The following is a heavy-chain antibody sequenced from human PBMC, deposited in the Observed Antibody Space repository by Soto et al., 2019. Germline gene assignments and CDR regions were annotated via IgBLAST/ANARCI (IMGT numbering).Heavy chain of an antibody. J-gene: IGHJ4*02. CDR3: AGGDHWRLVDY. CDR1: GDSITTRY. Sequence: SEALSLTCTVSGDSITTRYWSWIRQPPGKGLEWIGYIYTTGDNYNPSLMSRASMSLDTSKNLFSLRLRSVTAADTAVYYCAGGDHWRLVDYWGRGNLVTVSS. D-gene: IGHD3-16*01. V-gene: IGHV4-4*09. CDR2: IYTTGD.